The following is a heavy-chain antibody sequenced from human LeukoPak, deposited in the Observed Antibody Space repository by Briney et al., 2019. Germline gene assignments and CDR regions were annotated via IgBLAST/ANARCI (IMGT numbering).Heavy chain of an antibody. J-gene: IGHJ4*02. CDR3: ARDGGSGTYYSRGTTGLDF. CDR2: IYYSGST. V-gene: IGHV4-39*07. D-gene: IGHD3-10*01. Sequence: PSETLSLTCTVSGGSISSSNYYWGWIRQPPGKGLEWIGSIYYSGSTYYNPSLKSRVTISVDTSKNQFSLKLSSVTAADTAVYYCARDGGSGTYYSRGTTGLDFWGQGTLVTVSS. CDR1: GGSISSSNYY.